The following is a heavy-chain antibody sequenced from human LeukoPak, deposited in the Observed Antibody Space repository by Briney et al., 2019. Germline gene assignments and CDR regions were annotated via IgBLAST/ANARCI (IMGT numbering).Heavy chain of an antibody. Sequence: ASVKVSCKASGGTFISYAISWVRQAPGQGLEWMGGIIPIFGTANYAQKFQGRVTITADESTSTAYMELSSLGSEDTAVYYCARAREYSGYDYPSWFDPWGQGTLVTVSS. CDR2: IIPIFGTA. D-gene: IGHD5-12*01. CDR1: GGTFISYA. CDR3: ARAREYSGYDYPSWFDP. J-gene: IGHJ5*02. V-gene: IGHV1-69*13.